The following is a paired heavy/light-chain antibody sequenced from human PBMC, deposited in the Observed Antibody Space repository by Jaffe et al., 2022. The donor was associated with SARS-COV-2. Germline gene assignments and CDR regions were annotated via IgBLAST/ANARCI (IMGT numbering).Heavy chain of an antibody. D-gene: IGHD3-22*01. V-gene: IGHV3-9*01. CDR1: GFTFDDYA. J-gene: IGHJ4*02. CDR2: ISWNSGSI. Sequence: EVQLVESGGGLVQPGRSLRLSCAASGFTFDDYAMHWVRQAPGKGLEWVSGISWNSGSIGYADSVKGRFTISRDNAKNSLYLQMNSLRAEDTALYYCAKGSRKLTMIVVGPFDYWGQGTLVTVSS. CDR3: AKGSRKLTMIVVGPFDY.
Light chain of an antibody. V-gene: IGKV3-20*01. CDR3: QQYGSSPLMYT. CDR1: QSVSSSY. Sequence: EIVLTQSPGTLSLSPGERATLSCRASQSVSSSYLAWYQQKPGQAPRLLIYGASSRATGIPDRFSGSGSGTDFTLTISRLEPEDFAVYYCQQYGSSPLMYTFGQGTKLEIK. J-gene: IGKJ2*01. CDR2: GAS.